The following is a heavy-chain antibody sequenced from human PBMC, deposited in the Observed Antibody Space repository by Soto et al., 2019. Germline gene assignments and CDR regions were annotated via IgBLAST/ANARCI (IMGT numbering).Heavy chain of an antibody. Sequence: GGSLRLSCAASGFTFSNSAMSWVRQAPGKGLEWVSDISGSGGSTYYADSVKGRFTISRDNSKNTLYLQMNSLRAEDTAVYYCAKGSGRFVVYYFDYWGQGTLVTVSS. D-gene: IGHD2-21*01. CDR3: AKGSGRFVVYYFDY. V-gene: IGHV3-23*01. CDR1: GFTFSNSA. CDR2: ISGSGGST. J-gene: IGHJ4*02.